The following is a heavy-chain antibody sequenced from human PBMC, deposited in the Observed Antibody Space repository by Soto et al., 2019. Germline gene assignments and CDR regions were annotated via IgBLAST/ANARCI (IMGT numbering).Heavy chain of an antibody. V-gene: IGHV4-4*02. Sequence: QVQLQESGPGLVKPSGTLSLTCAVSGGSISSSNWWSWVRQPPGQGLEWIGEIYHRGSTNYNPSLKSRVTISVDKSKNQFSLKLSSVTAADTAVYYCARPTDRYYGGGWFDPWGQGTLVTVSS. CDR1: GGSISSSNW. CDR2: IYHRGST. J-gene: IGHJ5*02. CDR3: ARPTDRYYGGGWFDP. D-gene: IGHD4-17*01.